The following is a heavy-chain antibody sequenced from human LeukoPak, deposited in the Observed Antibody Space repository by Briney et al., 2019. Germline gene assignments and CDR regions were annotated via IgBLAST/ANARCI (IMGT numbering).Heavy chain of an antibody. CDR2: IYSGGST. Sequence: GGSLRLSCAASGFTFSSYEINWVRQAPGKGLEWVSVIYSGGSTYYADSVKGRFTISRDSSKNTLYLQMNSLRAEDTAVYYCARHRQPDAFDIWGQGTMVTVSS. J-gene: IGHJ3*02. CDR1: GFTFSSYE. CDR3: ARHRQPDAFDI. V-gene: IGHV3-66*04. D-gene: IGHD1-1*01.